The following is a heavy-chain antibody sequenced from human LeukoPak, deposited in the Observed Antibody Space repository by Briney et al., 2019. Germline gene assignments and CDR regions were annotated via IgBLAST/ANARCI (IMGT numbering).Heavy chain of an antibody. CDR1: GGSISSYY. J-gene: IGHJ4*02. Sequence: SETLCLTCTVSGGSISSYYWSWNRQPPGKVLEWVGYIYSSRSTNYNPSLKSRVTISVDTSKNQFSLRLISVTAADTAVYYCARHGNPISSSWTYQFDYWGQGTLVTVSS. CDR3: ARHGNPISSSWTYQFDY. CDR2: IYSSRST. V-gene: IGHV4-59*08. D-gene: IGHD6-13*01.